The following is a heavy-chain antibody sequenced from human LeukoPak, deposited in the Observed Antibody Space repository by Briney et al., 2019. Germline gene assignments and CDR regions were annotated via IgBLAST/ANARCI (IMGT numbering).Heavy chain of an antibody. CDR2: INHSEST. CDR1: GGSFSGYY. V-gene: IGHV4-34*01. J-gene: IGHJ6*03. CDR3: ARLMYDSSGYYLGDYHYYYIDV. Sequence: AETLSVTCAVYGGSFSGYYWSWIRQPPGRGLAWMGEINHSESTNYNPSLKSRVTIPVNTSKNQLSMMLTTVTAADTAVYYCARLMYDSSGYYLGDYHYYYIDVWGKGTTVTVSS. D-gene: IGHD3-22*01.